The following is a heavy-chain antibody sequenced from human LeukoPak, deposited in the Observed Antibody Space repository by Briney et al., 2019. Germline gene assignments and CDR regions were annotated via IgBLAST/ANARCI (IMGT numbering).Heavy chain of an antibody. J-gene: IGHJ4*02. CDR1: GYTFTGYY. CDR3: ARFKYSSSPFDY. Sequence: ASVKVSCKASGYTFTGYYMHWVRQAPGQGLEWMGWINPNSGGTNYAQKFQGRVTMTRDTSISTAYMELSRLRSDDTAVYYCARFKYSSSPFDYWGQGTLVTVSS. V-gene: IGHV1-2*02. CDR2: INPNSGGT. D-gene: IGHD6-6*01.